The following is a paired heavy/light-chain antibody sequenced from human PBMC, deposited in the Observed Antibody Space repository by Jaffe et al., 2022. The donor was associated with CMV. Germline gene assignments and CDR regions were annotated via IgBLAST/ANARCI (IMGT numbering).Heavy chain of an antibody. CDR3: GKRSGIGSGPPHYFDY. V-gene: IGHV3-23*04. D-gene: IGHD2-15*01. Sequence: EVQLVESGGGLVQPGGSLRLSCAASGFTFSNYAMTWVRQAPGKGLEWVSALSGTGGSTYYADSVKGRFTISRDNSQNTLYLQMNSLRADDSAVYYCGKRSGIGSGPPHYFDYWGQGTLVTVSS. CDR1: GFTFSNYA. CDR2: LSGTGGST. J-gene: IGHJ4*02.
Light chain of an antibody. Sequence: DIQMTQSPSTLSASVGDRVTITCRASQSISSWLAWYQQKPGKAPKLLIYKASSLESGVPSRFSGSGSGTEFTLTISSLQPDDFATYYCQQYNSYSSFGQGTKLEIK. CDR1: QSISSW. CDR2: KAS. V-gene: IGKV1-5*03. J-gene: IGKJ2*01. CDR3: QQYNSYSS.